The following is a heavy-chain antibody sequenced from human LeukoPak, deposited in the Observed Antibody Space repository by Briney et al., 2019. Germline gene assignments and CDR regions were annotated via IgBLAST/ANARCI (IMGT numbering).Heavy chain of an antibody. CDR3: DYGLTDVFDI. CDR1: GDNVSSKSAA. Sequence: SQTLSLTCAISGDNVSSKSAAWNWLRQSPSRGLEWLGRTYYRSKWNNNYAVSVKSRITINPDTSKNQFSLHLNSVTPEDTAVYYGDYGLTDVFDIWGQGTMVTVSS. D-gene: IGHD3-10*01. CDR2: TYYRSKWNN. V-gene: IGHV6-1*01. J-gene: IGHJ3*02.